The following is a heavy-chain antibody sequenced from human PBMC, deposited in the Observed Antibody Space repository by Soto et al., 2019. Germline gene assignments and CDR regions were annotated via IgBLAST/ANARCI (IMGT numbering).Heavy chain of an antibody. J-gene: IGHJ4*02. CDR1: GFTFSSYA. CDR3: ARGKVVYDSSGYYYFDY. CDR2: ISYDGSNK. V-gene: IGHV3-30-3*01. Sequence: QVQLVESGGGVVQPGRSLRLSCAASGFTFSSYAMHWVRQAPGKGLEWVAVISYDGSNKYYADSVKGRFTISRDNSKNTLYMQMNSLRAEDTAVYYCARGKVVYDSSGYYYFDYLGQGTVVTVSS. D-gene: IGHD3-22*01.